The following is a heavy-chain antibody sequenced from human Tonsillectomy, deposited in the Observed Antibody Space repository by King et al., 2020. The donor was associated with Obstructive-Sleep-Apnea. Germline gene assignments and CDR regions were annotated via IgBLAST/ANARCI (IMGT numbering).Heavy chain of an antibody. D-gene: IGHD6-13*01. CDR3: ARPVNQQKLDPFAL. CDR1: GDSISSTNYY. J-gene: IGHJ4*02. Sequence: LQLQESGLGLVEASETLSLTCTVSGDSISSTNYYWGWIRQPPGKGLQWIGGISFSGCAWYNPSLKSRLTVSVDTSNNQFSLKMSSVTAADTAVYYCARPVNQQKLDPFALWGQGTQVTVSS. CDR2: ISFSGCA. V-gene: IGHV4-39*01.